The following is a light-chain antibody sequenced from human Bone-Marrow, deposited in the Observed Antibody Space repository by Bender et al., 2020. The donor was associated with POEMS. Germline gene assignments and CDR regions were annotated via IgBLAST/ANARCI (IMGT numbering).Light chain of an antibody. Sequence: QSVLTQPPSVSGAPGQRVTISCTGSNSNIGANYDVHWYQQLPGTAPKLLIHGDTNRPSGVPDRFSGSKSGTSASLAITGLQAEDEADYYCQSYDSSLSGYVFGTGTKVTVL. CDR2: GDT. CDR3: QSYDSSLSGYV. J-gene: IGLJ1*01. CDR1: NSNIGANYD. V-gene: IGLV1-40*01.